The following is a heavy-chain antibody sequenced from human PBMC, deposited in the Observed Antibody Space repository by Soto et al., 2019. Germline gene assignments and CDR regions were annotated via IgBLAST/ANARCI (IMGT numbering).Heavy chain of an antibody. CDR3: ARDRGYDFWSGYYAY. Sequence: SETLSLTCAVSGYSISSGYYWGWIRQPPGKGLEWIGTIYHSGSTYYNPSLKSRVTISVDTAKNQFSLKLSSVTAADTAVYYCARDRGYDFWSGYYAYWGQGTLVTVSS. CDR1: GYSISSGYY. J-gene: IGHJ4*02. CDR2: IYHSGST. D-gene: IGHD3-3*01. V-gene: IGHV4-38-2*02.